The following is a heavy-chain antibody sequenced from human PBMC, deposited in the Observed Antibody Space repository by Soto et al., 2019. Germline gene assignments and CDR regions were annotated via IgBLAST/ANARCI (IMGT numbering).Heavy chain of an antibody. Sequence: KPGGSLRLSCAASGFTFSDYYMSWIRQAPGKGLEWVSYISSSGSTIYYADSVKGRFTISRDNAKNSLYLQMNSLRAEDTAVYYCARDESLFIVGATSSPFDYWGQGTLVTVYS. CDR3: ARDESLFIVGATSSPFDY. CDR2: ISSSGSTI. D-gene: IGHD1-26*01. J-gene: IGHJ4*02. CDR1: GFTFSDYY. V-gene: IGHV3-11*01.